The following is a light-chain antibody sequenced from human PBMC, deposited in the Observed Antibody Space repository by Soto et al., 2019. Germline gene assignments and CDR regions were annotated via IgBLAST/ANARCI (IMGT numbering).Light chain of an antibody. CDR2: RNN. CDR3: GGWDDSLSGPV. CDR1: GSNIGSDT. J-gene: IGLJ2*01. V-gene: IGLV1-47*01. Sequence: QSVLTQPPSASGTPGQRVTISCSGSGSNIGSDTVNWYQQLPGTAPKLLIQRNNQRPSGVPARFSGSKSGTSASLAISGLRSEDEADYYCGGWDDSLSGPVFGGGTQLTVL.